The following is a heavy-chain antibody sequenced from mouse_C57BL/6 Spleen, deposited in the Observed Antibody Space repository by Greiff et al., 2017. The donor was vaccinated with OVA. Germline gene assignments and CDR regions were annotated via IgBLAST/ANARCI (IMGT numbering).Heavy chain of an antibody. V-gene: IGHV5-16*01. CDR1: GFTFSDYY. J-gene: IGHJ4*01. D-gene: IGHD1-1*01. CDR3: ARDRRYYYGSSYDAMDY. CDR2: INYDGSST. Sequence: EVKLVESEGGLVQPGSSMKLSCTASGFTFSDYYMAWVRQVPEKGLEWVANINYDGSSTYYLDSLKSRFIISRDNAKNILYLQMSSLKSEDTATYYCARDRRYYYGSSYDAMDYWGQGTSVTVSS.